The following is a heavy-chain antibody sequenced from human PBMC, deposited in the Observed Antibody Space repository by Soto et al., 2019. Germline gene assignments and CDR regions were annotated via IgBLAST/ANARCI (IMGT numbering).Heavy chain of an antibody. Sequence: GGSLRLSCAASGFTFSSYAMHWVRQAPGKGLEWVAVISYDGSNKYYADSVKGRFTISRDNSKNTLYLQMNSLRAEDTAVYYCARDRNGFLAGYYYYGMEVWGQRTTVTVSS. J-gene: IGHJ6*02. CDR1: GFTFSSYA. V-gene: IGHV3-30-3*01. CDR2: ISYDGSNK. D-gene: IGHD3-10*01. CDR3: ARDRNGFLAGYYYYGMEV.